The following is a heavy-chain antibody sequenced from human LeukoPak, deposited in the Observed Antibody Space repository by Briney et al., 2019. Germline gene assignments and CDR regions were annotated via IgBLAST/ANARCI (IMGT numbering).Heavy chain of an antibody. CDR3: ARSGIAAAGNWYFDL. J-gene: IGHJ2*01. D-gene: IGHD6-13*01. CDR1: GYTFTHRY. Sequence: ASVKVSCKASGYTFTHRYLHWVRQAPGQALEWMGWITPFNGNTNYAQKFQDRVTITRDRSMSTAYMELSSLRSEDTAMYYCARSGIAAAGNWYFDLWGRGTLVTVSS. CDR2: ITPFNGNT. V-gene: IGHV1-45*02.